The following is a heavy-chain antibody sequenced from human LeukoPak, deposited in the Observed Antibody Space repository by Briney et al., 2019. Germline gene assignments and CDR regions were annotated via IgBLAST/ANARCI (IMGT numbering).Heavy chain of an antibody. CDR1: GYTFTSYD. D-gene: IGHD3-16*02. CDR2: MNPNSGNT. V-gene: IGHV1-8*03. J-gene: IGHJ4*02. Sequence: ASVTVSCKASGYTFTSYDINWVRQATGQGLEWMGWMNPNSGNTGYAQKFQGRVTITRNTSISTAYMELSSLRSEDTAVYYCARGGRYYDYVWGSYRPAKFYYFDYWGQGTLVTVSS. CDR3: ARGGRYYDYVWGSYRPAKFYYFDY.